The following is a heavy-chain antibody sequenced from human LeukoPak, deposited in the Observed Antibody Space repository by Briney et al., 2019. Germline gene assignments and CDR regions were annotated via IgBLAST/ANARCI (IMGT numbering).Heavy chain of an antibody. D-gene: IGHD3-10*01. CDR2: IASDGSHT. CDR1: GFTFSTYF. J-gene: IGHJ3*02. V-gene: IGHV3-30-3*01. Sequence: GGTLRLSCAASGFTFSTYFMHWVRQAPGKGLEWVAVIASDGSHTFYVESVKGRFTISRDNSKNTLYLQMNSLRAEDTAVYFCARERQDTIVHSGAFDIWGQGTMVTVSS. CDR3: ARERQDTIVHSGAFDI.